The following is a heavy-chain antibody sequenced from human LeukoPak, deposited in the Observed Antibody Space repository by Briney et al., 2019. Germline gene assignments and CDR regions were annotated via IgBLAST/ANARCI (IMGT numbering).Heavy chain of an antibody. CDR2: ISSSGSTI. J-gene: IGHJ5*01. CDR1: GSTFSSYE. Sequence: GGSLRLSCAASGSTFSSYEMNWVRQAPGKGLEWVSYISSSGSTIYYADSVKGRFTISRDNSKNTLYLQMNSLRAEDTAVYYCAKVQVGSSGYYATSWFDPWGQGTLVTVSS. V-gene: IGHV3-48*03. D-gene: IGHD3-22*01. CDR3: AKVQVGSSGYYATSWFDP.